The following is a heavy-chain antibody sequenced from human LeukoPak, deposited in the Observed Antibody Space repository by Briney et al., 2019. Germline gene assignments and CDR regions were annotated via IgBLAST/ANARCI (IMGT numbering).Heavy chain of an antibody. CDR3: ARGRVSSSTWYSTYYYFFYMDF. J-gene: IGHJ6*03. V-gene: IGHV4-59*01. Sequence: SETLSLTCTVSDDSITMYYWTWIRQPPGKGLEWIGYVDHTGSTKFNPSLNGRVSISRDTSNNFFSLRLRSVTAADTADYFCARGRVSSSTWYSTYYYFFYMDFWGKGTTVTVSS. CDR1: DDSITMYY. D-gene: IGHD4-11*01. CDR2: VDHTGST.